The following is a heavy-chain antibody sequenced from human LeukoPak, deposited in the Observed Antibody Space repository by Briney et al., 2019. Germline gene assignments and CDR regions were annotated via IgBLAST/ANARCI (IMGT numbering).Heavy chain of an antibody. V-gene: IGHV3-30-3*01. J-gene: IGHJ4*02. Sequence: GGSLRLSCAASGFTFSSYAMHWVRQAPGKGLEWVAVISYDGSNKYYADSVKGRFSISRDNSKNTLYLQMNSLRAEDTAVYYCARAEFYDILTGYVDYWGQGTLVTVSS. CDR2: ISYDGSNK. CDR1: GFTFSSYA. CDR3: ARAEFYDILTGYVDY. D-gene: IGHD3-9*01.